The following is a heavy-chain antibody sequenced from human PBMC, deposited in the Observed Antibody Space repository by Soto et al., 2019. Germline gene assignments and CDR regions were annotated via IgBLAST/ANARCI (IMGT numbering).Heavy chain of an antibody. Sequence: PSETLSLTCTVSGGSISSYYWSWIRQPPGKGLEWIGYIYYSGSTNYNPSLKSRVTISVDTSKNQFSLKLSSVTAADTAVYYCARVEYFDWPRGGWFDPWGQGTLVTVSS. CDR1: GGSISSYY. CDR3: ARVEYFDWPRGGWFDP. CDR2: IYYSGST. V-gene: IGHV4-59*01. J-gene: IGHJ5*02. D-gene: IGHD3-9*01.